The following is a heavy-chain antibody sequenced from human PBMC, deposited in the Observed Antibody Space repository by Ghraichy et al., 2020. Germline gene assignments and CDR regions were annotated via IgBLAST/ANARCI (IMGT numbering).Heavy chain of an antibody. CDR1: GGSISSSSYY. Sequence: SETLSLTCTVSGGSISSSSYYWGWIRQPPGKGLEWIGSIYYSGSTYYNPSLKSRVTISADTSKNQFSLKLSSVTAADTAVYYCARPRAAATVYFDYWGQGTLFTVSS. CDR2: IYYSGST. CDR3: ARPRAAATVYFDY. V-gene: IGHV4-39*01. J-gene: IGHJ4*02. D-gene: IGHD5-18*01.